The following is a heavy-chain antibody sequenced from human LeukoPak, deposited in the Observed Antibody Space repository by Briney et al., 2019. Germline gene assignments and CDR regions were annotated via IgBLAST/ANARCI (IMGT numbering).Heavy chain of an antibody. CDR3: ARGGSGDYGDPGAFDI. CDR1: GGSISSYY. D-gene: IGHD4-17*01. J-gene: IGHJ3*02. Sequence: SETLSLTCTVSGGSISSYYWSWFRQPPGKGLEWIGYIYYSGSTNYNPSLKSRVTISVDTSKNQFSLKLSSVTAADTAVYYCARGGSGDYGDPGAFDIWGQGTMVTVSS. V-gene: IGHV4-59*01. CDR2: IYYSGST.